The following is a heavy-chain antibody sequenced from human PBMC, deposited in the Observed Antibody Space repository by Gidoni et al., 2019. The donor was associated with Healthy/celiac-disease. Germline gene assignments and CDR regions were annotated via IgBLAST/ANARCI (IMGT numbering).Heavy chain of an antibody. D-gene: IGHD5-12*01. V-gene: IGHV3-21*01. J-gene: IGHJ4*02. Sequence: EVQLVESGGGLVKPGGSLRLSCAASGFTFSSYSMNWVRQAPGKGLEWVSSISSSSSYIYYADSVKGRFTISRDNAKNSLYPQMNSLRAEDTAVYYCARDEDSSGYDPLFDYWGQGTLVTVSS. CDR3: ARDEDSSGYDPLFDY. CDR2: ISSSSSYI. CDR1: GFTFSSYS.